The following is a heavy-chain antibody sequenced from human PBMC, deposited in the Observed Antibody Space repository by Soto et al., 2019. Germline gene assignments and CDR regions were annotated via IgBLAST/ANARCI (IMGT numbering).Heavy chain of an antibody. V-gene: IGHV3-7*03. Sequence: GGSLRLSCAASGFTFSSHWVNWVRQAPGKGLEWVANIKYDGSGKYYVDSVKGRCTISRDNTKYSLDLQMNSLRAEDTDLSYCVRGHNDYGYFCQNWGQGTLVTVSS. J-gene: IGHJ4*02. CDR1: GFTFSSHW. CDR3: VRGHNDYGYFCQN. CDR2: IKYDGSGK. D-gene: IGHD5-18*01.